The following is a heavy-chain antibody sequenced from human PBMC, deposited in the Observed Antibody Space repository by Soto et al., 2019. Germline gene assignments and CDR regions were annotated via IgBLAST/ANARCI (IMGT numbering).Heavy chain of an antibody. CDR2: IYYSGST. D-gene: IGHD4-17*01. CDR3: AGEAVTTIFDY. V-gene: IGHV4-61*01. Sequence: SETLSLTCTVSGGSVSSGSYYWSWIRQPLGKGLEWIGYIYYSGSTNYNPSLESRVTISVDTSKNQFSLKLSSVTAADTAVYYCAGEAVTTIFDYWGQGTMVTVSS. CDR1: GGSVSSGSYY. J-gene: IGHJ4*02.